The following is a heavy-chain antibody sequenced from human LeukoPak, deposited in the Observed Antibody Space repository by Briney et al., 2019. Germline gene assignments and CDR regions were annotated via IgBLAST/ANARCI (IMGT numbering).Heavy chain of an antibody. CDR2: IYPGDSDT. CDR1: GYNFSNYW. J-gene: IGHJ3*02. V-gene: IGHV5-51*01. Sequence: GESLKISCKGLGYNFSNYWIAWLRQMPGKGLEWMGIIYPGDSDTRYSPPFQGQVAISADKSITTAYLQWNSLKASDTAMYYCARQRISGSYFGSAFDIWGQGTMVTVSS. CDR3: ARQRISGSYFGSAFDI. D-gene: IGHD1-26*01.